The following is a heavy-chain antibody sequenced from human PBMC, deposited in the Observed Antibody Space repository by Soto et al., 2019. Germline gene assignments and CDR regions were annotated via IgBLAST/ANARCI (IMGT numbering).Heavy chain of an antibody. V-gene: IGHV3-30*18. CDR2: ISYDGSNK. CDR3: AKDYSSTWYGIDY. CDR1: GFTISSHG. D-gene: IGHD6-13*01. J-gene: IGHJ4*02. Sequence: QVQLVESGGGVVQPGRSRRLSCAASGFTISSHGMHWVRQAPGKGLEWVAVISYDGSNKDYVDSVKGRFTISRDNSKNTLYLQMNSLRVEDTAVYYCAKDYSSTWYGIDYWGQGTLVTVSA.